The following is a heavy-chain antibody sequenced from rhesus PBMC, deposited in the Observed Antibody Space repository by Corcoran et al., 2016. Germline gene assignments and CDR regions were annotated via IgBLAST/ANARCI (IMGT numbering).Heavy chain of an antibody. CDR1: GYTFTELT. V-gene: IGHV1-156*01. Sequence: EVQLVQSGAEVKKPGASVKVSCTVSGYTFTELTMPWVRQAPGKGLEWMGGVDPVYGEIIHAEKFQGRVTMTEDTSTDTAYMELSSLRSEDTAVYYCARGTPFDYWGQGVLVTVSS. J-gene: IGHJ4*01. CDR3: ARGTPFDY. CDR2: VDPVYGEI.